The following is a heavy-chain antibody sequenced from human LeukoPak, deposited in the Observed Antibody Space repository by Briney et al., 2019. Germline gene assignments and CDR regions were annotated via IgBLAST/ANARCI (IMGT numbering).Heavy chain of an antibody. J-gene: IGHJ4*02. D-gene: IGHD3-10*01. CDR3: AKDAAVTMVRGVIKIKAPSYFDY. CDR2: ISGSCGST. CDR1: GFTFSSYA. V-gene: IGHV3-23*01. Sequence: PGGSLRLTCAASGFTFSSYAMSWVRQAPGKGLEWVSAISGSCGSTYYADSVKGRFTISRDNSKNTLYLQMNSLRAEDTAVYYCAKDAAVTMVRGVIKIKAPSYFDYWGQGTLVTVSS.